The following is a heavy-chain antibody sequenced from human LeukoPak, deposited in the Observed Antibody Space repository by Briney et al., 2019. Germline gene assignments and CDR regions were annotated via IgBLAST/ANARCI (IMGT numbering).Heavy chain of an antibody. CDR1: GFTFSSYG. V-gene: IGHV3-33*06. CDR2: IWYDGSNK. J-gene: IGHJ6*03. D-gene: IGHD5-18*01. CDR3: AKAQQSGYSYISGYMDV. Sequence: PGRSLRLSCAASGFTFSSYGMHWVREAPGKGLEWVAVIWYDGSNKYYADFVQGRFTISRDNSKNTLYLQMNSLTAEDTAVYYCAKAQQSGYSYISGYMDVWGKGTTVTVSS.